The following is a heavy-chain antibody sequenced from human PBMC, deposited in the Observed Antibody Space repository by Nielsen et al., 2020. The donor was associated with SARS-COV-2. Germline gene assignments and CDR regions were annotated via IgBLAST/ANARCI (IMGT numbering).Heavy chain of an antibody. CDR3: ARVSAAGMALYYFDY. V-gene: IGHV3-11*05. J-gene: IGHJ4*02. Sequence: GESLKISCAASGFSFSDYYMSWIRQAPGKGLEWVSYISSSTSYTNYADSVTGRFTISRDNAKNSLYLQMNSLRAEDTAVYYCARVSAAGMALYYFDYWGQGTLVTVSS. CDR1: GFSFSDYY. CDR2: ISSSTSYT. D-gene: IGHD6-13*01.